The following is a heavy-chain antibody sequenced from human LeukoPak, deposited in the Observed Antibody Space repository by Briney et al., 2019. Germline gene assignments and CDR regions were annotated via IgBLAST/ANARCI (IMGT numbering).Heavy chain of an antibody. J-gene: IGHJ4*02. D-gene: IGHD3-10*01. Sequence: SETLSLTCTVSGGSISSSSYYWGWIRQPPGKGLEWIGSIYYSGSTYYNPSLKSRVTISIDTSKNQFSLKLSSVTAADTAVCYCAKDLLYYYGSGSPLDYWGQGTRVTVSS. CDR1: GGSISSSSYY. CDR3: AKDLLYYYGSGSPLDY. V-gene: IGHV4-39*07. CDR2: IYYSGST.